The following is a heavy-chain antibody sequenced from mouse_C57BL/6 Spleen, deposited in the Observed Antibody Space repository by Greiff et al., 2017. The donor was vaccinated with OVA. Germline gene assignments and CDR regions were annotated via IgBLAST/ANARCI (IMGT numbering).Heavy chain of an antibody. J-gene: IGHJ1*03. CDR2: ISSGSSTI. Sequence: DVQLVESGGGLVKPGGSLKLSCAASGFTFSDYGMHWVRQAPEKGLEWVAYISSGSSTIYYADTVKGRFTISRDNAKNTLFLQMTSRRSEDTAMYYCARRSKDWYFDVWGTGTTVTVSS. CDR3: ARRSKDWYFDV. V-gene: IGHV5-17*01. CDR1: GFTFSDYG.